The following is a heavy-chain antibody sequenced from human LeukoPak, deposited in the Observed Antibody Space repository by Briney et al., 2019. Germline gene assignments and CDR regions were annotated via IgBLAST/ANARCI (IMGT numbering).Heavy chain of an antibody. CDR2: IKQDGSDK. V-gene: IGHV3-7*01. Sequence: PGGSLRLSCAASGFTFSNYWMTWVRQSPGKGLEWVAIIKQDGSDKYYVDSVKGRFTISRGNAKNSLYLQMNSLRAEDTAVYYCARDRALKYGDYSGFDYWGQGTLVTVSS. J-gene: IGHJ4*02. CDR1: GFTFSNYW. CDR3: ARDRALKYGDYSGFDY. D-gene: IGHD4-17*01.